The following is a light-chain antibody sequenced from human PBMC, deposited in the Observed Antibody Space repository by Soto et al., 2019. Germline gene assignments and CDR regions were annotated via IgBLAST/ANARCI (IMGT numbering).Light chain of an antibody. CDR2: GVS. Sequence: EIVLTQSPGTLSLSPGERATLSCRASQSVSNTKIAWYQQKPGQAPRLLIYGVSSRVSGTPERFSGSGSGTDFTLTISRLEPEDFAVYYCQHYGRSPPFTFGPRTTVDMK. CDR1: QSVSNTK. V-gene: IGKV3-20*01. CDR3: QHYGRSPPFT. J-gene: IGKJ3*01.